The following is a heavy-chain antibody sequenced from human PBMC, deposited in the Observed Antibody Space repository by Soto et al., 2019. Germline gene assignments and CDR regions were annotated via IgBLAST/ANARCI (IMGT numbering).Heavy chain of an antibody. CDR2: IYYSGST. D-gene: IGHD1-1*01. CDR3: ARESLEQLSMDV. CDR1: GGSISSYY. J-gene: IGHJ6*02. V-gene: IGHV4-59*01. Sequence: PSETLSLTCTVSGGSISSYYWSWIRQPPGKGLEWIGYIYYSGSTNYNPSLKSRVTISVDTSKNQFSLKLSSVTAADTAVYYCARESLEQLSMDVWGQGTTVTVSS.